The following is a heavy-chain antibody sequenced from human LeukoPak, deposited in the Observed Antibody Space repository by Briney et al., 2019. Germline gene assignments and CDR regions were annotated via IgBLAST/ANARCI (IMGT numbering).Heavy chain of an antibody. Sequence: GGSLRLSCAASGFTFSSYAMSWVRQAPGKGLEWVSAISGSGGSTYYADSVKGRFTISRDNSKNTLYLQMNSLRAEDTAVYYCAKDGGPYYYDSSGYPQLYYFDYWGQGTLVTVSS. CDR2: ISGSGGST. D-gene: IGHD3-22*01. J-gene: IGHJ4*02. V-gene: IGHV3-23*01. CDR3: AKDGGPYYYDSSGYPQLYYFDY. CDR1: GFTFSSYA.